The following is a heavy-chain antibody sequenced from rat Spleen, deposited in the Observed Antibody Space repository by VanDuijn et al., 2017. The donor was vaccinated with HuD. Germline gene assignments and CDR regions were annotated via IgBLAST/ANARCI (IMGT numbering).Heavy chain of an antibody. CDR3: STAGSFTDYYFAGGFDY. J-gene: IGHJ2*01. CDR1: GFTFSNYY. D-gene: IGHD1-6*01. Sequence: EVQLVESGGGLVQPGRSLKLSCAASGFTFSNYYMAWVRQAPTKGLEWVAYISTVGGNTYYQDSVKGRFTVSRDNAKSTLYLQMDSLRSEDTATYYCSTAGSFTDYYFAGGFDYWGQGVMVTVSS. V-gene: IGHV5-27*01. CDR2: ISTVGGNT.